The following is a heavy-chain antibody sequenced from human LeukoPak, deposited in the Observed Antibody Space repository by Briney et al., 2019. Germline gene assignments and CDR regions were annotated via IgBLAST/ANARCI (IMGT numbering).Heavy chain of an antibody. CDR3: ARVRVGCSSTSCPPHGYAFDI. V-gene: IGHV3-21*01. J-gene: IGHJ3*02. Sequence: PGGSLRLSCAASGFTVSSNYMSWVRQAPGKGLEWVSSISSSSSYIYYADSVKGRFTISRDNAKNSLYLQMNSLRAEDTAVYYCARVRVGCSSTSCPPHGYAFDIWGQGTMVTVSS. CDR2: ISSSSSYI. CDR1: GFTVSSNY. D-gene: IGHD2-2*01.